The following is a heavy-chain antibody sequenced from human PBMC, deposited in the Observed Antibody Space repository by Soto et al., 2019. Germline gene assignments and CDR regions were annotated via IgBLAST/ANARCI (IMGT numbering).Heavy chain of an antibody. J-gene: IGHJ4*02. CDR2: IWYDGSNK. CDR3: ARDARYCSSTSCSTYTARTTYYFDY. D-gene: IGHD2-2*01. V-gene: IGHV3-33*01. Sequence: QVQLVESGGGVVQPGRSLRLSCAASGFTFSSYGMHWVRQAPGKGLEWVAVIWYDGSNKYYADSVKGRFTISRDNSKNTLYLQMNSLRAEDTAVYYCARDARYCSSTSCSTYTARTTYYFDYWGQRTLVTVSS. CDR1: GFTFSSYG.